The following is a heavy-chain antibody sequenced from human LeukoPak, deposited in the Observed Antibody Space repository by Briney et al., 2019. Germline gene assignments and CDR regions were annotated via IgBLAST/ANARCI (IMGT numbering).Heavy chain of an antibody. CDR2: ISSSSSTI. V-gene: IGHV3-48*02. CDR3: ARDLGGRDGYNAPFDY. D-gene: IGHD5-24*01. Sequence: GGSLRLSCAASGFTFSSYSMNCVRQAPGKGLEWVSYISSSSSTIYYADSVKGRFTISRDNAKNSLYLQMNSLRDEDTAVYYCARDLGGRDGYNAPFDYWGQGTLVTVSS. J-gene: IGHJ4*02. CDR1: GFTFSSYS.